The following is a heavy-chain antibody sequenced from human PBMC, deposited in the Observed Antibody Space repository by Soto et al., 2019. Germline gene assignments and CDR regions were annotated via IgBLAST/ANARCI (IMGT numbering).Heavy chain of an antibody. V-gene: IGHV4-31*03. J-gene: IGHJ5*02. Sequence: SETLSLTCTVSGGSISSGGYYWSWIRQHPGKGLEWIGYIYYSGSTYYNPSLKSRVTISVDTSKNQFSLKLSSVTAADTAVYYCARGFPRSNWFDPWGQGTLVTVS. CDR2: IYYSGST. CDR3: ARGFPRSNWFDP. CDR1: GGSISSGGYY.